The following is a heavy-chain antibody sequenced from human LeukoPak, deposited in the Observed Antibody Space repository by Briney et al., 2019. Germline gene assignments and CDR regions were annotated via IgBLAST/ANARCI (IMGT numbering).Heavy chain of an antibody. CDR3: ASGLYSTLFDY. CDR2: IYTSGST. J-gene: IGHJ4*02. CDR1: GGSISSYY. Sequence: SETLSLTCTVSGGSISSYYWSWIRQPAGKGLEWIGRIYTSGSTNYNPSLKSRVTMSVDTSKNQFSPKLSSVTAADTAVYYCASGLYSTLFDYWGQGTLVTVSS. V-gene: IGHV4-4*07. D-gene: IGHD2-2*01.